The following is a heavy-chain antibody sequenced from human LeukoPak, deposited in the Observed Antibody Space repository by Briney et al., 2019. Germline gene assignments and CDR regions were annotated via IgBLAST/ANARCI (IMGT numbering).Heavy chain of an antibody. CDR1: GFTFSSYS. Sequence: PGGSLRLSCAASGFTFSSYSMNWVRQAPGKGLEWVSSISSSSSYIYYADSVKSRFTISRDNAKNSLYLQMNSLRAEDTAVYYCARDRGSSSWYSARFGYWGQGTLVTVSS. V-gene: IGHV3-21*01. J-gene: IGHJ4*02. D-gene: IGHD6-13*01. CDR3: ARDRGSSSWYSARFGY. CDR2: ISSSSSYI.